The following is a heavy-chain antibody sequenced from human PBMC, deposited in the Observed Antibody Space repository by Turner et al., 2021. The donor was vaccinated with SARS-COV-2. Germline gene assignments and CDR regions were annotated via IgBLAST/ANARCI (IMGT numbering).Heavy chain of an antibody. V-gene: IGHV3-53*04. Sequence: EVQLVESGGGLVQPGGSLRLSWSASGFTVSSNYMSWVRQAPGKGLEWVSVIYSGGSTFYADSVKGRFTISRHNSKNTLYLQMNSLRAEDTAVYYCARDCNPRSDEIYYDAFDICGQGTKVFVSS. CDR3: ARDCNPRSDEIYYDAFDI. D-gene: IGHD1-26*01. CDR1: GFTVSSNY. CDR2: IYSGGST. J-gene: IGHJ3*02.